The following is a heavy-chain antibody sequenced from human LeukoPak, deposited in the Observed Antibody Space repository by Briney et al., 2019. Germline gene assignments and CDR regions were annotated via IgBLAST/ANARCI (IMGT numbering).Heavy chain of an antibody. J-gene: IGHJ4*02. Sequence: NTSETLSLTCTVSGFSISSSSYYWGWIRQPPGKGLEWIGSIYYSGSTYYNPSLKSRVTISVDTSKNQFSLKLSSVTAADTAVYYCARADNFDWLLHPLFPFSGWGQGTLVTVSS. CDR3: ARADNFDWLLHPLFPFSG. CDR2: IYYSGST. CDR1: GFSISSSSYY. D-gene: IGHD3-9*01. V-gene: IGHV4-39*07.